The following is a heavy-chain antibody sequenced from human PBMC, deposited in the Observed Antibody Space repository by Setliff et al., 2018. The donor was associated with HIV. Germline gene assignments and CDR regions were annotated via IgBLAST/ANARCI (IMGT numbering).Heavy chain of an antibody. J-gene: IGHJ3*02. D-gene: IGHD3-3*01. CDR1: GFSLSTSGVG. V-gene: IGHV2-5*02. CDR3: ARLQGYNFWSGYYTYDAFDI. CDR2: IYWDDDK. Sequence: TLVNPTQTLTLTCTFSGFSLSTSGVGVGWIRQPPGKALEWLALIYWDDDKRYSPSLKSRLTITKDTSKNQVVLTMTNMDPVDTATYYCARLQGYNFWSGYYTYDAFDIWGQGTMVTVSS.